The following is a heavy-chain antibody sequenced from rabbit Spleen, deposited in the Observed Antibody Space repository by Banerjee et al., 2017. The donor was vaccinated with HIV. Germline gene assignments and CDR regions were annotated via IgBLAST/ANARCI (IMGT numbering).Heavy chain of an antibody. CDR3: ARDPSDSTGACLDYLQL. V-gene: IGHV1S45*01. CDR2: IYARSGST. CDR1: GFTLSSDW. J-gene: IGHJ4*01. D-gene: IGHD7-1*01. Sequence: QEQLVESGGGLVQPEGSLTLTCTASGFTLSSDWICWVRQAPGKGLEWIACIYARSGSTYYASWAKGRFTVSKASSTTVTLQMTSLTAADTATYFCARDPSDSTGACLDYLQLWGPGTLVTVS.